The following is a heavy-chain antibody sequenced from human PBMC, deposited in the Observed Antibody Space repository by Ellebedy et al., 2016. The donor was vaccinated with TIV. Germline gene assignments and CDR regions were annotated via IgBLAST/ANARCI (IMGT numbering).Heavy chain of an antibody. CDR2: ISASST. D-gene: IGHD3-22*01. CDR1: GFTFNKYV. J-gene: IGHJ4*02. V-gene: IGHV3-23*01. Sequence: GESLKISCAASGFTFNKYVMTWGRQAPGKRLEWIPSISASSTYYADSVKGRFTISRDNSKKTLYLQMNRLRAEDTVVYYCAKGRGGGSNSSAPRYYFDYWGLGTLVTVSS. CDR3: AKGRGGGSNSSAPRYYFDY.